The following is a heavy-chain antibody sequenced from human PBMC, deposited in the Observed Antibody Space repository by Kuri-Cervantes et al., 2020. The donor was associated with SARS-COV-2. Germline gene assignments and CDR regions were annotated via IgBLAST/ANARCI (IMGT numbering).Heavy chain of an antibody. D-gene: IGHD4-11*01. J-gene: IGHJ4*02. Sequence: GESLKISCAASGFIFSSHSMNWVRQAPGKGLEWVSSISSISDNTYYADFVRGRFATTRDNSKNTLYLHMDSLRAEDTAIYYCARDDDSSTVWYGLDSWGQGTLVTVSS. CDR1: GFIFSSHS. V-gene: IGHV3-21*04. CDR2: ISSISDNT. CDR3: ARDDDSSTVWYGLDS.